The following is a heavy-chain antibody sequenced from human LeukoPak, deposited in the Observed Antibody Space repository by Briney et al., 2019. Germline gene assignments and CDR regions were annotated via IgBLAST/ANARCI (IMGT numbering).Heavy chain of an antibody. CDR2: IYSGGST. D-gene: IGHD5-18*01. CDR3: AKDMGYSYGYGDAFDI. Sequence: GGSLRLSCAASGFTVSSNYMSWVRQAPGKGLEWVSVIYSGGSTYYADSVKGRFTISRDNAKNSLYLQLNSLRAEDMALYYCAKDMGYSYGYGDAFDIWGQGTMVTVSS. CDR1: GFTVSSNY. J-gene: IGHJ3*02. V-gene: IGHV3-53*05.